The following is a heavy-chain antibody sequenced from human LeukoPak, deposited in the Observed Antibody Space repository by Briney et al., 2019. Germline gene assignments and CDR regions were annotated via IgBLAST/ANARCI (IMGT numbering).Heavy chain of an antibody. Sequence: SVKVSWKVSGATLSSYAISWVRQAPGQGLEWMGGIIPIFGTANYAQKFQGRVTTTADESTRTAYMELSSLRSEHTAIYDCAIGSGYPLADAGYYMDVWGQGTLVTVSS. CDR2: IIPIFGTA. J-gene: IGHJ6*03. CDR3: AIGSGYPLADAGYYMDV. D-gene: IGHD3-10*01. CDR1: GATLSSYA. V-gene: IGHV1-69*13.